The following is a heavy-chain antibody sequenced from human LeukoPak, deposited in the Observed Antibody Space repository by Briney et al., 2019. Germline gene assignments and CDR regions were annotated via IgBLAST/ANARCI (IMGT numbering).Heavy chain of an antibody. CDR2: ITADGGST. CDR1: GFTFRSYA. V-gene: IGHV3-23*01. J-gene: IGHJ6*03. D-gene: IGHD5-12*01. Sequence: GGSLRLSCAVSGFTFRSYAMNWVRQAPGKGLEWVAAITADGGSTHYTTSVKGRFIISRDTPKNTLSLQMNNLRAEDAAVYFCARVWLRDYMDVWGEGTTVSVSS. CDR3: ARVWLRDYMDV.